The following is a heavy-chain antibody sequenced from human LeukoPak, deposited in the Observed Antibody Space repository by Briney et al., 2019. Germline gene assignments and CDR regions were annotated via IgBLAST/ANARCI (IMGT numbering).Heavy chain of an antibody. CDR2: MNPNSGNS. J-gene: IGHJ5*02. CDR1: GYTFTSYD. D-gene: IGHD3-16*02. V-gene: IGHV1-8*01. CDR3: ARGPLVRLPSSFDP. Sequence: GASVKLSCKASGYTFTSYDINWVRQATGQGLEWMGWMNPNSGNSGSAQRFQGRVTMTRDTSRSTDYMELSSLTSEDTAEYYCARGPLVRLPSSFDPWGQGTLVTVSS.